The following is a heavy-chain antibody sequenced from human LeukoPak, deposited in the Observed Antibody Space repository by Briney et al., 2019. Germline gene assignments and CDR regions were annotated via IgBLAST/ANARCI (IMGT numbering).Heavy chain of an antibody. CDR2: INPNSGGT. J-gene: IGHJ4*02. D-gene: IGHD3-10*01. Sequence: ASVKVSCKASGYTFTGYYMHWVRQAPGQGLEWMGWINPNSGGTNYAQKFQGRVTMTRDTSISTAYMELSRLRSDDTAVYYCARGMRHYYGSGSYFDFDYWGQGTLVTVSS. V-gene: IGHV1-2*02. CDR1: GYTFTGYY. CDR3: ARGMRHYYGSGSYFDFDY.